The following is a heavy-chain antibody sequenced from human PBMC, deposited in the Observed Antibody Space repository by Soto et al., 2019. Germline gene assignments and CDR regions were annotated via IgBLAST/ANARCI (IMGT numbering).Heavy chain of an antibody. J-gene: IGHJ4*02. CDR1: GGSISSYY. D-gene: IGHD6-13*01. CDR2: IYYSGST. V-gene: IGHV4-59*08. Sequence: SETLSLTCTVSGGSISSYYWSWIRQPPGKGLEWIGYIYYSGSTNYNPSLKSRVTISVDTSKNQFSLKLSSVTAADTAVYYCARGSYIAAAVGLDYWGQGTLVTVSS. CDR3: ARGSYIAAAVGLDY.